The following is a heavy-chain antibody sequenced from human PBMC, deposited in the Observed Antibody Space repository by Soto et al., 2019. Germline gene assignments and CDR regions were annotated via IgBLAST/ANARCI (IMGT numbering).Heavy chain of an antibody. D-gene: IGHD3-9*01. CDR3: ARVRYYDILTGYSAFDI. CDR1: GFTFSSYG. J-gene: IGHJ3*02. Sequence: PGGSLRLSCAASGFTFSSYGMHWVRQAPGKGLEWVAVIWYDGSNKYYADSVKGRFTISRDNSKNTLYLQMNSLRAEDTAVYYCARVRYYDILTGYSAFDIWGQGTMVTVSS. CDR2: IWYDGSNK. V-gene: IGHV3-33*01.